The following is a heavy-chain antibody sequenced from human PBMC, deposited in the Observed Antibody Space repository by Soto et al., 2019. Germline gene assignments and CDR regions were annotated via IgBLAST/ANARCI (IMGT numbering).Heavy chain of an antibody. CDR3: ARASKKVVPAAMLNYYYYYMDV. Sequence: GGSLRLSCAASGFTFSSYGMHWVRQAPGKGLEWVAVIWYDGSNKYYADSVKGRFTISRDKSKNTLDLQMNSLRAEDTAVYYCARASKKVVPAAMLNYYYYYMDVWGKGTTVTVSS. CDR2: IWYDGSNK. J-gene: IGHJ6*03. D-gene: IGHD2-2*01. CDR1: GFTFSSYG. V-gene: IGHV3-33*01.